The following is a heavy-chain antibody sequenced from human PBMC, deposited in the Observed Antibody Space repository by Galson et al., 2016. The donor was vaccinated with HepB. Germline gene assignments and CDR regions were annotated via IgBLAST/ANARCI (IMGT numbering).Heavy chain of an antibody. D-gene: IGHD2-21*02. CDR3: ARLGTCGRDCYSFDY. V-gene: IGHV4-59*01. Sequence: SETLSLTCTVSGDFISDYFWSWVRQPPGKGLEYIGFTHYSGATNYSPSLRGRVTMSVATSENHLSLKLTSVTAADTAVDYCARLGTCGRDCYSFDYWGQGILVTVS. CDR1: GDFISDYF. J-gene: IGHJ4*02. CDR2: THYSGAT.